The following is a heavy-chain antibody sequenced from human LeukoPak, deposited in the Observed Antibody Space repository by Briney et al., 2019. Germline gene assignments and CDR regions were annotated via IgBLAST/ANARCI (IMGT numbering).Heavy chain of an antibody. CDR1: GFTFSSYG. V-gene: IGHV3-30*02. J-gene: IGHJ3*02. CDR2: IRYDGGNK. Sequence: PGGSLRLSCAASGFTFSSYGMHWVRQAPDKGLEWVAFIRYDGGNKYYADSMKGRFTTSRDNAKNSLYLRMNSLRAEDTALYYCARSETANWGFGAFDIWGQGTMVTVSS. D-gene: IGHD2-21*02. CDR3: ARSETANWGFGAFDI.